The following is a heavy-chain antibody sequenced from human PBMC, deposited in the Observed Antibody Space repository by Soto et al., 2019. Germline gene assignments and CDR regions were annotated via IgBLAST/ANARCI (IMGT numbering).Heavy chain of an antibody. CDR3: ATTRRGLTLYDYYHGMDV. CDR2: MFYGGST. D-gene: IGHD3-16*01. Sequence: EVQLVESGGGLVQPGGSLRLSCAASGFTVSTNYMTWVRQAPGKGLEWVSVMFYGGSTYYAASVKGRFTISRDDSKNTLYLQMNSLRSEDTAFYYCATTRRGLTLYDYYHGMDVWGQGTTVTVSS. J-gene: IGHJ6*02. CDR1: GFTVSTNY. V-gene: IGHV3-66*01.